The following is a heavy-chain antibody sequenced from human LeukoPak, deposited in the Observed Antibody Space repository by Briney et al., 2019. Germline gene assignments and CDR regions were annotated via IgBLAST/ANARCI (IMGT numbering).Heavy chain of an antibody. CDR2: IYPGDSDT. Sequence: GESLKISCKGYGYSFTNYWIGWVRQMPGKGLEWMGIIYPGDSDTRYSPSFQGQVSISVDKSINTAYLQWRSLKASDTAMYYRARQKNSGWYRSLVFDIWGQGTKVTVSS. V-gene: IGHV5-51*01. J-gene: IGHJ3*02. CDR3: ARQKNSGWYRSLVFDI. D-gene: IGHD6-19*01. CDR1: GYSFTNYW.